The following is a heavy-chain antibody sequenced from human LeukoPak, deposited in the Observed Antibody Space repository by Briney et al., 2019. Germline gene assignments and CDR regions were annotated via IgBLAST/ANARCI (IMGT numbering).Heavy chain of an antibody. J-gene: IGHJ4*02. V-gene: IGHV3-23*01. CDR3: AKDRRGYSYGGLFDY. Sequence: GGSLRLSCAASGFIFSTYAMSWVRQAPGKGLEWVSAISGSGGSTYYADSVKGRFTISRDNSKNTLYLQMNSLRAEDTAVYYCAKDRRGYSYGGLFDYWGQGTLVTVSS. CDR1: GFIFSTYA. CDR2: ISGSGGST. D-gene: IGHD5-18*01.